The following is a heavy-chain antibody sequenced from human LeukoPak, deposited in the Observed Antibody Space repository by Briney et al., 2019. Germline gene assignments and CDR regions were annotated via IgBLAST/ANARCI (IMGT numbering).Heavy chain of an antibody. J-gene: IGHJ4*02. V-gene: IGHV3-23*01. CDR1: GFMFSSYS. CDR3: VKTDYSTGPYDH. D-gene: IGHD4-4*01. CDR2: ISGNAITT. Sequence: GGSLRLSCEASGFMFSSYSMNWVRQAPGKGLEWVSAISGNAITTFYADSVKGRFSISRDNSRNTLYLQMNSLRAEDTAVYYCVKTDYSTGPYDHWGQGTLVTVSS.